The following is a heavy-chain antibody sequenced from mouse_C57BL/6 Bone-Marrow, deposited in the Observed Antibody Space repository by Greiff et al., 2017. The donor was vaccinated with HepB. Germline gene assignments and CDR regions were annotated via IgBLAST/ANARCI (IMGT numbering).Heavy chain of an antibody. Sequence: LKQPGAELVKPGASVKLSCKASGYTFTSYWMHWVKQRPGQGLEWIGMIHPNSGSTNYNEKFKSKATLTVDKSSSTAYMQRSSLTSEDSAVYYCARNFLGAYWGQGTRVTVSA. D-gene: IGHD3-3*01. J-gene: IGHJ3*01. CDR3: ARNFLGAY. CDR1: GYTFTSYW. V-gene: IGHV1-64*01. CDR2: IHPNSGST.